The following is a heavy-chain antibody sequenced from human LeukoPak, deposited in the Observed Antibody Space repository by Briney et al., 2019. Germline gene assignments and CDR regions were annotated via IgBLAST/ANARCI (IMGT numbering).Heavy chain of an antibody. V-gene: IGHV3-30*18. CDR2: ISYDGSNK. J-gene: IGHJ4*02. CDR1: GFAFSTYG. D-gene: IGHD2/OR15-2a*01. CDR3: AKELYGHSTFES. Sequence: GGSLRLSCAASGFAFSTYGMHWVRQAPGKGLDWVAVISYDGSNKYYADSVKGRFTVSRDNSKNTVYLQMNGLRAEDTAVYYCAKELYGHSTFESWGQGTLVTASS.